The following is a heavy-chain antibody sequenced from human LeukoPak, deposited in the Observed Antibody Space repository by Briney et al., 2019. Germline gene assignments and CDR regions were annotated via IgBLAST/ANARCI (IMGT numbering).Heavy chain of an antibody. D-gene: IGHD3-22*01. CDR3: ARAVQGLNYYDSSGYYFGSWFGP. J-gene: IGHJ5*02. Sequence: SETLSLTCTVSGGSISSYYWSWIRQPAGKGLEWIGRIYTSGSTNYNPSLKSRVTMSVDTSKNQFSLKLSSVTAADTAVYYCARAVQGLNYYDSSGYYFGSWFGPWGQGTLVTVSS. CDR1: GGSISSYY. V-gene: IGHV4-4*07. CDR2: IYTSGST.